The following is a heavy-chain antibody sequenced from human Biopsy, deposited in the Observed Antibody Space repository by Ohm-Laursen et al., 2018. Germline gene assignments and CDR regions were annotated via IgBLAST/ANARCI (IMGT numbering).Heavy chain of an antibody. J-gene: IGHJ4*02. CDR3: ARGSNEYGGLYFPR. D-gene: IGHD4-23*01. V-gene: IGHV4-59*02. CDR2: IYYSVMT. Sequence: SDTLSLTCTVSGDSVTKYYWSWIRQPPGKGLEWIGHIYYSVMTNYNPSLQSRVSISVDTSRNQVSLTLSSVTAADTAVYYCARGSNEYGGLYFPRWGQGTLLTVSS. CDR1: GDSVTKYY.